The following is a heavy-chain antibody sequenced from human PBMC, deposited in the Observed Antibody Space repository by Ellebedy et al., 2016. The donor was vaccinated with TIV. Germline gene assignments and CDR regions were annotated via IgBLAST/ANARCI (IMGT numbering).Heavy chain of an antibody. CDR1: GFTFSNAW. D-gene: IGHD2-21*02. Sequence: GGSLRLSXAASGFTFSNAWMSWVRQAPGKGLEWVGRIKSKTDGGTTDYAAPVKGRFTISRDDSKNTLYLQMNSLKTEDTAVYYCITVTRLSYYYYGMDVWGQGTTVTVS. CDR2: IKSKTDGGTT. V-gene: IGHV3-15*01. CDR3: ITVTRLSYYYYGMDV. J-gene: IGHJ6*02.